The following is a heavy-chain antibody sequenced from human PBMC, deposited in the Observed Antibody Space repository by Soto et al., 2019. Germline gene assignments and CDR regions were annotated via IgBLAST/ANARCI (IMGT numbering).Heavy chain of an antibody. CDR1: GFAFSDYY. V-gene: IGHV3-11*05. CDR2: ISSTSAYT. J-gene: IGHJ4*02. Sequence: QVQLVESGGGLVKPGGSLRLSCAASGFAFSDYYMTWFRQAPGKGLEWVSYISSTSAYTNYADSVRGRFTIFRDNAKNSLYLQMTSLRDEDTAVYYCARDPSRRAPPDFWGQGTLVTVSS. CDR3: ARDPSRRAPPDF. D-gene: IGHD6-6*01.